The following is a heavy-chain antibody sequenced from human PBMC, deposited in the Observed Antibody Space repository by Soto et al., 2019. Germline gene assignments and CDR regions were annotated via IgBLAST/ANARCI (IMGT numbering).Heavy chain of an antibody. CDR1: GYTFTSYG. V-gene: IGHV1-46*03. J-gene: IGHJ4*02. D-gene: IGHD3-3*01. CDR3: ARDGSDFWSGYLAWADY. Sequence: ASVKVSWKASGYTFTSYGISWVRQAPGQGLEWMGIINPSGGSTSYAQKFQGRVTMTRDTSTSTVYMELSSLRSEDTAVYYCARDGSDFWSGYLAWADYWGQGTLVTVSS. CDR2: INPSGGST.